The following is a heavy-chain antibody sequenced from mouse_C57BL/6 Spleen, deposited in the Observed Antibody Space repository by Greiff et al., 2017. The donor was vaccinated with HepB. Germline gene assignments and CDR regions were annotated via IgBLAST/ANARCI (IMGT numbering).Heavy chain of an antibody. V-gene: IGHV1-82*01. CDR2: IYPGDGDT. J-gene: IGHJ2*01. CDR3: ARGGYGSSCFDY. D-gene: IGHD1-1*01. CDR1: GYAFSSSW. Sequence: QVQLQQSGPELVKPGASVKISCKASGYAFSSSWMNWVKQRPGKGLEWIGRIYPGDGDTNYNGKFKGKATLTADKSSSTAYMQRSSLTSEDSAVYCCARGGYGSSCFDYWGQGTTLTVSS.